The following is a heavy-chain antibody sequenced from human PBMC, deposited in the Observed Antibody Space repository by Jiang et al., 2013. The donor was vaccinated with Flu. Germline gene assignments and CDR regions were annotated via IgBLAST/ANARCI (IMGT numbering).Heavy chain of an antibody. D-gene: IGHD6-19*01. CDR3: ASQWRKYYYYGMDV. V-gene: IGHV4-34*01. CDR2: INHSGST. Sequence: LLKPSETLSLTCAVYGGSFSGYYWSWIRQPPGKGLEWIGEINHSGSTNYNPSLKSRVTISVDTSKNQFSLKLSSVTAADTAVYYCASQWRKYYYYGMDVWGQGTTVTVSS. CDR1: GGSFSGYY. J-gene: IGHJ6*02.